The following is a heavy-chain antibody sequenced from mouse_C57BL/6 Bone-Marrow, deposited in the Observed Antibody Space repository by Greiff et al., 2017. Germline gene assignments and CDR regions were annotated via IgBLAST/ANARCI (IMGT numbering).Heavy chain of an antibody. V-gene: IGHV1-69*01. CDR2: IDPSDSYT. Sequence: QVQLQQPGAELVIPGASVKLSCKASGYTFTSYWMHWVKQRPGQGLEWIGEIDPSDSYTNYNQKFKGKSTLTVDKSSSTAYMQLSSLTSEDSAVYYCASEEIYYDYGFAYWGQGTLVTVSA. D-gene: IGHD2-4*01. CDR1: GYTFTSYW. J-gene: IGHJ3*01. CDR3: ASEEIYYDYGFAY.